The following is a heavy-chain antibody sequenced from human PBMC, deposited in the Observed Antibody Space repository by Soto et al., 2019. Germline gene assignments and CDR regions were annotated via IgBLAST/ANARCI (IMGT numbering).Heavy chain of an antibody. D-gene: IGHD3-10*01. CDR1: RGTFSSYA. J-gene: IGHJ3*02. Sequence: QVQLVQSGAEVKKPGSSVKVSCKASRGTFSSYAISWVRQAPGQGLEWMGGIMPIFGTANYAQKFQGRVTITADESTSTAYIELSSLRSEDTAVYYCASYTYGDDAFDIWGQGTMVTVSS. V-gene: IGHV1-69*01. CDR2: IMPIFGTA. CDR3: ASYTYGDDAFDI.